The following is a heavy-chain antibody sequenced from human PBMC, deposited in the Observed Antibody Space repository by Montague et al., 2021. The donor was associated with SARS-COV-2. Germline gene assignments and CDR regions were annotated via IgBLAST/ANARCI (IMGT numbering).Heavy chain of an antibody. CDR1: GGSISSYY. CDR3: ARAQMNRITIFGVVAEFDP. D-gene: IGHD3-3*01. Sequence: SETLSLTCTVSGGSISSYYWSWIRQPPGRGLEWIGYIYYSGSTNYNPSLKSRVTISVDTSKNQSSLKLSSVTTADTAVYYCARAQMNRITIFGVVAEFDPWGQGTLVTVSS. CDR2: IYYSGST. V-gene: IGHV4-59*01. J-gene: IGHJ5*02.